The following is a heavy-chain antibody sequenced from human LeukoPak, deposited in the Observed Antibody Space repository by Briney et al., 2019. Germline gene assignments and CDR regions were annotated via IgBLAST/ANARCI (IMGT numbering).Heavy chain of an antibody. CDR2: ISYDGSNK. CDR3: ARTGLIDSHFDY. Sequence: GGSLRLSCAASGFTFSSYAMHWVRQAPGKGLEWVAVISYDGSNKYYADSVKGRFTISRDNSKNTLYLQMNSLRAEDTAVYYCARTGLIDSHFDYWGQGTLVTVSS. J-gene: IGHJ4*02. V-gene: IGHV3-30-3*01. D-gene: IGHD2/OR15-2a*01. CDR1: GFTFSSYA.